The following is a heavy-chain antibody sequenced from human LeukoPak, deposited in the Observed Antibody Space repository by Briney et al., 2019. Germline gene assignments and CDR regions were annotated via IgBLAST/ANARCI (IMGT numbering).Heavy chain of an antibody. Sequence: ASVKVSCKASGGTFSSYTISWVRQAPGQGLEWMGRIIPILGIANYAQKFQGRVTITADKSTSTAYMELSSLRSEDTAVYYCARMSTVTSHFDYWGQGTLVTVSS. J-gene: IGHJ4*02. D-gene: IGHD4-11*01. CDR3: ARMSTVTSHFDY. CDR1: GGTFSSYT. CDR2: IIPILGIA. V-gene: IGHV1-69*02.